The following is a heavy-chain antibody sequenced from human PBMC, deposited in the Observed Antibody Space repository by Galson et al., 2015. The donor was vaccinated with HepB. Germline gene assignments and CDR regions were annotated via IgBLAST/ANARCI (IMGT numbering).Heavy chain of an antibody. CDR2: IYSGGST. CDR1: GFTVSSNY. J-gene: IGHJ3*02. CDR3: ARDQVWFGGAFDI. Sequence: SLRLSCAASGFTVSSNYMRWVRQAPGKGLEWVSVIYSGGSTYSADSVKGRFTLSRDNSKNTLYLQMNSLRAEDTAVYYCARDQVWFGGAFDIWGQGTMVTVSS. V-gene: IGHV3-66*02. D-gene: IGHD3-10*01.